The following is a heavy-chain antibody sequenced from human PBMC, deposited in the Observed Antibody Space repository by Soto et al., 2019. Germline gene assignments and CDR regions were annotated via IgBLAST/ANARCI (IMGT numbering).Heavy chain of an antibody. J-gene: IGHJ6*02. Sequence: VQLVESGGGLVKPGGSLRLSCAASGLTFSDSYLNWIRHAPGKGLEWLAYISSTGSSIFYAGSVKGRFTISRDNAKNSLYLQMKRLRAEDTAMYYCARVRFGEWGYAMDVWGQGTTVTVSS. CDR1: GLTFSDSY. D-gene: IGHD3-10*01. CDR3: ARVRFGEWGYAMDV. V-gene: IGHV3-11*01. CDR2: ISSTGSSI.